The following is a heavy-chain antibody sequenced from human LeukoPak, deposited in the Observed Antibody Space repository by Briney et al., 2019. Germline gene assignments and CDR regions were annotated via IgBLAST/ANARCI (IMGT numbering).Heavy chain of an antibody. CDR2: IYTSGST. J-gene: IGHJ5*02. CDR3: ARMRGYCSSTSCFNWFDP. Sequence: SETLSLTCTVSGGSISSYDWSWIRQPAGKGLEWIGRIYTSGSTNYNPSLKSRVTMSVDTSKNQFSLKLSSVTAADTAVYYCARMRGYCSSTSCFNWFDPWGQGTLVTVSS. D-gene: IGHD2-2*01. CDR1: GGSISSYD. V-gene: IGHV4-4*07.